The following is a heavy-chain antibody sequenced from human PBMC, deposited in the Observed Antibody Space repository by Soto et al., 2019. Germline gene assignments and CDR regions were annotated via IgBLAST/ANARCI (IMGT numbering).Heavy chain of an antibody. CDR1: GFTVSSNY. J-gene: IGHJ6*02. V-gene: IGHV3-66*01. CDR3: ARDKDDRFYYYGMDV. CDR2: IYSGGST. D-gene: IGHD2-15*01. Sequence: GGSLRLSCAASGFTVSSNYMSWVRQAPGKGLEWVSVIYSGGSTYYADSVKGRFTISRDNSKNTLYLQMNSLRAEDTAVYYCARDKDDRFYYYGMDVWGQGTTVTVSS.